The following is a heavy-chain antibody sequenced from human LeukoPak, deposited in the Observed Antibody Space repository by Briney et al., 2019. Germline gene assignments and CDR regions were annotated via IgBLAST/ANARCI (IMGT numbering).Heavy chain of an antibody. V-gene: IGHV4-59*01. CDR3: ARVTGYMIEDYFDY. CDR1: GGSISSYY. Sequence: SETLSLTCTVPGGSISSYYWSWIRQPPGKGLEWIGYIYYSGSTNYNPSLKSRVTISVDTSKNQFSLKLRSVTAADTAVYYCARVTGYMIEDYFDYWGQGILVTVSS. D-gene: IGHD3-9*01. CDR2: IYYSGST. J-gene: IGHJ4*02.